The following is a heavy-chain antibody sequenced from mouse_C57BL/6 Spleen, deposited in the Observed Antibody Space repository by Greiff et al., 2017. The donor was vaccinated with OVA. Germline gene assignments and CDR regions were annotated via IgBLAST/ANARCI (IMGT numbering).Heavy chain of an antibody. CDR3: ARWSAQATLGY. D-gene: IGHD3-2*02. CDR2: IDPSDSYT. J-gene: IGHJ2*01. V-gene: IGHV1-50*01. Sequence: QVQLQQSGAELVKPGASVKLSCKASGYTFTSYWMQWVKQRPGQGLEWIGEIDPSDSYTNYNQKFKGKATLTVDTSSSTAYMQLSSLTSEDSAVYYCARWSAQATLGYWGQGTTLTVSS. CDR1: GYTFTSYW.